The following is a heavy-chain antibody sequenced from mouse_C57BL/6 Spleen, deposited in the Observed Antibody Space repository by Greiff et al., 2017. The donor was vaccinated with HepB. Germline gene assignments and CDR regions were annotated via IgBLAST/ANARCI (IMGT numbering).Heavy chain of an antibody. V-gene: IGHV1-26*01. CDR1: GYTFTDYY. CDR3: ARTRGTGIYYFDY. D-gene: IGHD4-1*01. Sequence: EVQLQQSGPELVKPGASVKISCKASGYTFTDYYMNWVKQSHGKSLEWIGDINPNNGGTSYNQKFKGKATLTVDKSSSTAYMELRSLTSEDSAVYYCARTRGTGIYYFDYWGQGTTLTVSS. CDR2: INPNNGGT. J-gene: IGHJ2*01.